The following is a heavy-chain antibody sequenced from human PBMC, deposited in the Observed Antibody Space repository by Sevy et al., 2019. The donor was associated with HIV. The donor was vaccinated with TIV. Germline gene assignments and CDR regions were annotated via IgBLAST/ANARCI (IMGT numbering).Heavy chain of an antibody. Sequence: ASVKVSCKVSGYTLTELSTHWVRQAPGKGLEWMGTFDPEDDETIYAQKFQGRVTMTEDTSTDTAYMELSSLRSEDTAVYYCATTKDYYDSSGYPFDYRGQGTLVTVSS. D-gene: IGHD3-22*01. CDR1: GYTLTELS. V-gene: IGHV1-24*01. CDR2: FDPEDDET. CDR3: ATTKDYYDSSGYPFDY. J-gene: IGHJ4*02.